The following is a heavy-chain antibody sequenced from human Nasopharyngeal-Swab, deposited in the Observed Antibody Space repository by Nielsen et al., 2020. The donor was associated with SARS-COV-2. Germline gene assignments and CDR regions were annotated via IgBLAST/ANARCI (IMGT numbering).Heavy chain of an antibody. J-gene: IGHJ4*02. Sequence: SETLSLTCAVSGGSFSGYYWSWIRQPPGKGLEWIGEINHSGSTNYNPSLKSRVTISVDTSKNQFSLKLSSVTAADTAVYYCARVGYSNYGEGFDYWGRGTLVTVSS. D-gene: IGHD4-11*01. CDR3: ARVGYSNYGEGFDY. CDR1: GGSFSGYY. V-gene: IGHV4-34*01. CDR2: INHSGST.